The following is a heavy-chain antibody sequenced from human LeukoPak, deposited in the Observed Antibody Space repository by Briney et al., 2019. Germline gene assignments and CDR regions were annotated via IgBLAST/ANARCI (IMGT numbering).Heavy chain of an antibody. Sequence: ASETLSLTCTVSGGSISSYYWSWIRQPPGKGLEWIGYIYYSGSSNYNPSLKSRVTISVDTSKNQFSLKLSSVTAADTAVYYCARGGVAASHYYFDYWGQGTLVTVSS. J-gene: IGHJ4*02. D-gene: IGHD2-15*01. CDR3: ARGGVAASHYYFDY. CDR1: GGSISSYY. CDR2: IYYSGSS. V-gene: IGHV4-59*08.